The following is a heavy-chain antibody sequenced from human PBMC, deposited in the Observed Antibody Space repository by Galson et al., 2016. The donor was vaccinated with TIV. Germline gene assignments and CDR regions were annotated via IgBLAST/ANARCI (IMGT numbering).Heavy chain of an antibody. D-gene: IGHD4/OR15-4a*01. V-gene: IGHV4-61*08. Sequence: LTCTVSGASIRYGGFYWTWIRQSPGKGLEWIGYIYYSGSTNYNPSLKSRVTISTDTSKNRFSLKLTSVTAADTAVYYCARDTSMVLTIDHLAYYIDDWGKGTTVTVSS. CDR3: ARDTSMVLTIDHLAYYIDD. J-gene: IGHJ6*03. CDR1: GASIRYGGFY. CDR2: IYYSGST.